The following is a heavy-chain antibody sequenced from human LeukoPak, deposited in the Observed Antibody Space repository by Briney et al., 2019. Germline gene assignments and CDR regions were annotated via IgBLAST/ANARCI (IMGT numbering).Heavy chain of an antibody. Sequence: PSETLSLTCTVSGGSILSSSYYWGWIRQPPRKGLEWIGSIYYSGTTYYNPSLKSRVTISVDTSKNQFSLKLSSVTAADTAVYYCAKDMSYGYNFFDYWGQGTLVTVSS. V-gene: IGHV4-39*07. CDR1: GGSILSSSYY. J-gene: IGHJ4*02. CDR2: IYYSGTT. CDR3: AKDMSYGYNFFDY. D-gene: IGHD5-18*01.